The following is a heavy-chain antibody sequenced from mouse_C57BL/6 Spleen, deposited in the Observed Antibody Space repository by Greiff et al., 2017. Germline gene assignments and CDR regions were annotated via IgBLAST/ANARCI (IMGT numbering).Heavy chain of an antibody. V-gene: IGHV1-78*01. Sequence: VQLQESDAELVKPGASVTISCKVSGYTFTDHPIHWMKQRPEQGLEWIGYIYPRAGRTKYNEKFKGKATLTADKSSSTAYMQLNSLTSEGSAVYFCAREGLRRGFAYWGQGTLVTVSA. CDR3: AREGLRRGFAY. D-gene: IGHD2-4*01. CDR2: IYPRAGRT. CDR1: GYTFTDHP. J-gene: IGHJ3*01.